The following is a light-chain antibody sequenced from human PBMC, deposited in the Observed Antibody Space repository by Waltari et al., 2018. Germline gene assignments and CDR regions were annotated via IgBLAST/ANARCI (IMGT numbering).Light chain of an antibody. V-gene: IGKV3-15*01. CDR1: QYVNRN. CDR2: DAS. Sequence: EIVMTQSPATLSVSPGESATLSCRASQYVNRNLAWYQQKPGQAPSLLLHDASTRATVVPARFSVSGSGTDFTLTISSLQSEDFAVYYCQQYSDWPPFTFGPGTKVHMK. J-gene: IGKJ3*01. CDR3: QQYSDWPPFT.